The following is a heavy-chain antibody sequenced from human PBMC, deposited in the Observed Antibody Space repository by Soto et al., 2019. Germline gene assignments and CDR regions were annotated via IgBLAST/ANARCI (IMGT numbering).Heavy chain of an antibody. CDR3: AREGNSGYDARDY. CDR2: ISPYNGNT. V-gene: IGHV1-18*04. D-gene: IGHD5-12*01. J-gene: IGHJ4*02. CDR1: RDGFAGNS. Sequence: SVELSSEASRDGFAGNSRRSLRHDPGQGLEWMGWISPYNGNTNYAQKLQGRVTMTTDTSTSTAYMELRSLRSDDTAVYYCAREGNSGYDARDYWGQGTLVTVSS.